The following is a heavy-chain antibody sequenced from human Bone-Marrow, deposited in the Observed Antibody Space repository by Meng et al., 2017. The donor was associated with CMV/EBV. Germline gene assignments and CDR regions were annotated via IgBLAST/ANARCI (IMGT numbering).Heavy chain of an antibody. Sequence: GGSLRLSCAASGFTFSSYEMNWVRQAPGKGLEWVSYISSSGSTIYYADSVKGRFTISRDNAKNSLYLQMNSLRAEDTAVYYCARKSNTTRRGLFDYWGQGALFTVSS. CDR3: ARKSNTTRRGLFDY. D-gene: IGHD5-24*01. CDR1: GFTFSSYE. J-gene: IGHJ4*02. CDR2: ISSSGSTI. V-gene: IGHV3-48*03.